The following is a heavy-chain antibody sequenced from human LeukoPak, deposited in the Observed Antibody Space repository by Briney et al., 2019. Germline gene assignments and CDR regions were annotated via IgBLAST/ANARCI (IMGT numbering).Heavy chain of an antibody. CDR1: GFTVSSNY. CDR3: ARDLMSPSYYDILTGHYRGYYYYGMDV. V-gene: IGHV3-53*04. J-gene: IGHJ6*02. D-gene: IGHD3-9*01. CDR2: IYSGGST. Sequence: GGSLRLSCAASGFTVSSNYMSWVRQAPGKGLEWVSVIYSGGSTYYADSVKGRFTISRHNSKNTLYLQMNSLRAEDTAVYYCARDLMSPSYYDILTGHYRGYYYYGMDVWGQGTTVTVSS.